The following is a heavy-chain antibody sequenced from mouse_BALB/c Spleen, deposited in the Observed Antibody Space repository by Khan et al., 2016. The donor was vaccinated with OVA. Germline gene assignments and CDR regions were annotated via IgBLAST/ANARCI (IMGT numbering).Heavy chain of an antibody. CDR3: AKWVWSDYYTLDY. J-gene: IGHJ4*01. Sequence: VKLMESGPGLVAPSQNLSITCTVSGFSLSDYGVTWIRQPPGKGLEWLGVIWGGGSTYYNSALKSRLSISKDNSKSHVFLKMSSLQSYDTAMFYCAKWVWSDYYTLDYWGQGTSVTVSS. CDR2: IWGGGST. CDR1: GFSLSDYG. V-gene: IGHV2-6-5*01.